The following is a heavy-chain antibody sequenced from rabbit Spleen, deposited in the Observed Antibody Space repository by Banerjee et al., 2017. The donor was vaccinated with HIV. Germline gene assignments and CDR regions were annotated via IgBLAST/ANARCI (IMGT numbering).Heavy chain of an antibody. CDR3: ARDHVSSGGYTLNL. D-gene: IGHD1-1*01. J-gene: IGHJ4*01. Sequence: LEESGGGLVKPGGTLTLTCTVSGFSFSSNWICWVRQAPGKGLEWIACIDTNDGDTDYANWPKGRFTISTTSSTTVTLQMTSLTAADTATYFCARDHVSSGGYTLNLWGPGPLVTVS. V-gene: IGHV1S45*01. CDR1: GFSFSSNW. CDR2: IDTNDGDT.